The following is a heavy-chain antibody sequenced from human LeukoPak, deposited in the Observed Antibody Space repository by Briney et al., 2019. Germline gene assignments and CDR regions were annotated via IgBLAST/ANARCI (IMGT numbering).Heavy chain of an antibody. V-gene: IGHV1-69*04. J-gene: IGHJ3*02. CDR1: GGTFSSYA. CDR2: IIPILGIA. Sequence: ASVKVSCKASGGTFSSYAISWVRQAPGQGLEWMGRIIPILGIANYAQKFQGRVTITADKSTSTAYMELSSLRSEVTAVYYCARSWVEMATILMEGAFDIWGQGTMVTVSS. CDR3: ARSWVEMATILMEGAFDI. D-gene: IGHD5-24*01.